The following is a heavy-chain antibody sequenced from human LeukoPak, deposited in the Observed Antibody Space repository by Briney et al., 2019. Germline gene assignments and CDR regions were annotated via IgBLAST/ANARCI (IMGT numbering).Heavy chain of an antibody. CDR3: ARHYWGHLDY. D-gene: IGHD7-27*01. V-gene: IGHV4-30-4*01. CDR2: INYSGST. Sequence: PSETLSLTCSVSGGSISSDDYYWSWIRQPPGKGLEWIGYINYSGSTYYNPSLKSRLSITSDTSKKQFSLKLTSVTAADTAVYYCARHYWGHLDYWGQGTLVTVSS. J-gene: IGHJ4*02. CDR1: GGSISSDDYY.